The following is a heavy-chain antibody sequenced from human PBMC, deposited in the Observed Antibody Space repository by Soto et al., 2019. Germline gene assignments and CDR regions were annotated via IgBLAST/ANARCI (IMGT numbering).Heavy chain of an antibody. CDR1: GDSFTSYG. Sequence: ASVKVCCKASGDSFTSYGISWVRQAPGQGLDWMGWITTYNGNTKYAQDLQGRVTMTTDTSTSTAYMELRSLRSDDTAVYYCARFSGGVYNTYYFYYGMDVWGQGTTVSVSS. D-gene: IGHD2-15*01. CDR2: ITTYNGNT. J-gene: IGHJ6*02. CDR3: ARFSGGVYNTYYFYYGMDV. V-gene: IGHV1-18*04.